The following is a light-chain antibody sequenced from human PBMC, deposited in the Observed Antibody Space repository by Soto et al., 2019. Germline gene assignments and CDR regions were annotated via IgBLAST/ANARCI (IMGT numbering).Light chain of an antibody. CDR2: AAS. CDR1: QGFSSF. J-gene: IGKJ2*01. Sequence: DIQLTQSPSFLSASVGDRVTITCRASQGFSSFLAWYQQKHGKAPKLLIYAASTFQSGVPSRFSGSGSGTEFTLTITSLQAEDSATYYCQQVKSYPYTFGQGTKLEIK. CDR3: QQVKSYPYT. V-gene: IGKV1-9*01.